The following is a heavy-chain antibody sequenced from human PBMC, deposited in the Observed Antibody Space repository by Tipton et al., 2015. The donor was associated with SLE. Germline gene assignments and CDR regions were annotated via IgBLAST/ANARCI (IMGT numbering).Heavy chain of an antibody. Sequence: TLSLTCSVSGGSIRSYYWSWIRQTPGKGLEWIGYMYYSGITNYNPSLYGRVSISVDTSRNQFSLKMNSVTAADTAMYYCARMAAVVVIPYYFDYWGQGTLVTVSS. CDR1: GGSIRSYY. V-gene: IGHV4-59*01. D-gene: IGHD3-22*01. J-gene: IGHJ4*02. CDR3: ARMAAVVVIPYYFDY. CDR2: MYYSGIT.